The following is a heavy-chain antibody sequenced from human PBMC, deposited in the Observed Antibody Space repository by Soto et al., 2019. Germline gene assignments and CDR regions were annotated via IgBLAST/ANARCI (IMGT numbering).Heavy chain of an antibody. CDR1: GESFRGYY. J-gene: IGHJ4*02. V-gene: IGHV4-34*01. CDR2: INHSGST. CDR3: ARVSSGY. Sequence: SETLSLTCAVYGESFRGYYWGWIRQPPGKGLEWIGEINHSGSTNYNPSLKSRVTISVDTSKNQFSLKLSSVTAADTAVYYCARVSSGYWGQGTLVTVSS. D-gene: IGHD2-15*01.